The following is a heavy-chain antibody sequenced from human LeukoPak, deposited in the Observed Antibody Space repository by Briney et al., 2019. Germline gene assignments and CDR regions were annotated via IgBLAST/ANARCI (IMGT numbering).Heavy chain of an antibody. J-gene: IGHJ5*02. Sequence: SETLSLTCTVSGGSISSYYWSWIRQPPGKGLEWIGYIYYSGSTNYNPSLKSRVTISVDTSKNQFSLKLSSVTAADTAVYYCARRSGWGWFDPWGQGTLVTVSS. D-gene: IGHD6-19*01. CDR3: ARRSGWGWFDP. CDR2: IYYSGST. CDR1: GGSISSYY. V-gene: IGHV4-59*08.